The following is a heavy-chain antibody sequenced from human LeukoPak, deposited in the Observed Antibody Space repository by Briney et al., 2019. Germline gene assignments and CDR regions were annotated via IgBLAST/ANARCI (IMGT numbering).Heavy chain of an antibody. J-gene: IGHJ5*02. CDR3: ARVLLAFNWFDP. D-gene: IGHD5-12*01. V-gene: IGHV4-59*01. CDR1: GGSISSYY. CDR2: VYYSGST. Sequence: SETLSLTCTVSGGSISSYYWSWIRQPPGKGLEWIGYVYYSGSTNYNPSLKSRVTISVDTSKNQFSLKLSSVTAADTAVYYCARVLLAFNWFDPWGQGTLVTVSS.